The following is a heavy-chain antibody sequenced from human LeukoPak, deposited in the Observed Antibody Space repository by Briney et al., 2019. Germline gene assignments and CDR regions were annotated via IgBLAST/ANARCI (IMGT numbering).Heavy chain of an antibody. V-gene: IGHV3-49*04. CDR1: GFTFGDYA. CDR2: IRSKIYGGTA. CDR3: TRDQTPYY. J-gene: IGHJ4*02. Sequence: PEGSLRLSCTASGFTFGDYAMTWVRQAPGKGLEWVGFIRSKIYGGTAEYAASVQGRFTISRDDSKGIAYLQMNSLKTEDTAVYYCTRDQTPYYWGQGTLVTVSS.